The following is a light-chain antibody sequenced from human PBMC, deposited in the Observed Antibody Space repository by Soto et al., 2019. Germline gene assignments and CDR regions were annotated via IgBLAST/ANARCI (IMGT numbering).Light chain of an antibody. V-gene: IGLV2-11*01. J-gene: IGLJ1*01. CDR2: DVS. CDR3: GSYAGSYTWV. Sequence: QSALTQPRSVSGSPGQSVTISCTGTSSDVGGYNFVSWNQQHPGKAPKLMIYDVSKRPSGVPDRFSGSKSGNTASLTISGLQAEDEADYYCGSYAGSYTWVFGTGTKLTVL. CDR1: SSDVGGYNF.